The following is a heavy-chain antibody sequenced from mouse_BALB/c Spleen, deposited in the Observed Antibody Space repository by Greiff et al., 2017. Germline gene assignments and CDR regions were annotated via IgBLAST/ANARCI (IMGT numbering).Heavy chain of an antibody. CDR2: IRNKANGYTT. D-gene: IGHD4-1*01. V-gene: IGHV7-3*02. Sequence: EVQVVESGGGLVQPGGSLRLSCATSGFTFTDYYMSWVRQPPGKALEWLGFIRNKANGYTTEYSASVKGRFTISRDNSQSILYLQMNTLRAEDSATYYCARDMGNWGDYWGQGTTLTVSS. CDR3: ARDMGNWGDY. CDR1: GFTFTDYY. J-gene: IGHJ2*01.